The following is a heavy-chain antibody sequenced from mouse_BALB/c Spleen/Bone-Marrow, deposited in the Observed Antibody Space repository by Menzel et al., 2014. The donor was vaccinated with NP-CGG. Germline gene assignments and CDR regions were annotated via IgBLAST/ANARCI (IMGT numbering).Heavy chain of an antibody. CDR2: INPNNGGT. V-gene: IGHV1-18*01. CDR1: GYTFTEYT. J-gene: IGHJ4*01. CDR3: ARGDGYYVYAMDY. Sequence: EVMLVESGPELVKPGASVKISCKTSGYTFTEYTMHWVKQSRGKSLEWIGSINPNNGGTNYNQKFKGKATLTVDKSSSTAYMEFRSLTSEDSAVYYCARGDGYYVYAMDYWGQGTSVTVSS. D-gene: IGHD2-3*01.